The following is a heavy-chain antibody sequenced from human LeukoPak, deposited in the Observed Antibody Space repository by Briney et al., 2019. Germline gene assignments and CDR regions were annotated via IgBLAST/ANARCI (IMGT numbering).Heavy chain of an antibody. Sequence: GGSLRLSCAASGFTFSDFYMTWIRQAPGKGLEWVSYISNSGSTIYYADSVKGRFTISRDNAENSLYLQMNSLRAEDTAVYYCARSADSSGYFREITLYYFDYWGQGTLVTVSS. J-gene: IGHJ4*02. CDR3: ARSADSSGYFREITLYYFDY. CDR1: GFTFSDFY. V-gene: IGHV3-11*01. D-gene: IGHD3-22*01. CDR2: ISNSGSTI.